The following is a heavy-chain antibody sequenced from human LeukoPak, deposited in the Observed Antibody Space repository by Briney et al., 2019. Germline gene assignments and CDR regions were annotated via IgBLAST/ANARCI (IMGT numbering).Heavy chain of an antibody. CDR1: GGTFSNYG. Sequence: ASVKVSCKASGGTFSNYGINWVRQATGQGLEWMGWMNPSSGDTGYAQKFQGRVTMTRDTSIGTAYMELSSLRSEGSAVYYCARVPNRGDKFDPWGQGTLVTVSS. V-gene: IGHV1-8*02. D-gene: IGHD4-17*01. J-gene: IGHJ5*02. CDR2: MNPSSGDT. CDR3: ARVPNRGDKFDP.